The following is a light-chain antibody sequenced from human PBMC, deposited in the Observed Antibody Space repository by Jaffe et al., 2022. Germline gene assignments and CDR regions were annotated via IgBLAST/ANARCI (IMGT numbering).Light chain of an antibody. J-gene: IGLJ2*01. CDR2: DVS. CDR1: NSDVGGYNY. Sequence: QSALTQPASVSGSPGQSITISCTGTNSDVGGYNYVSWYQQYPGKAPKLMIYDVSNRPSGVSNRFSGSKSGNTASLTISGLQGEDEADYYCSSYTSSSTKVFGGGTKLTVL. CDR3: SSYTSSSTKV. V-gene: IGLV2-14*01.